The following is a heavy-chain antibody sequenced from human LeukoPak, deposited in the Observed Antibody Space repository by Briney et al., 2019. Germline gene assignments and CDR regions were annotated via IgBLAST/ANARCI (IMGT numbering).Heavy chain of an antibody. CDR2: ISSTYTI. CDR1: GFTFSSYS. V-gene: IGHV3-48*01. D-gene: IGHD1-26*01. CDR3: ARGLVLGASDI. Sequence: GGSLRLSCAASGFTFSSYSMNWVRQAPGKGLGWISYISSTYTIDYTDSVKGRFTISRDNAKNSLYLQMNSLRADDTAVYYCARGLVLGASDIWGQGTMVTVSS. J-gene: IGHJ3*02.